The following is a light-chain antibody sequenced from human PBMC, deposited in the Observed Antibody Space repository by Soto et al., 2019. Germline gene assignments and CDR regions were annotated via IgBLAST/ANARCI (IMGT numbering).Light chain of an antibody. Sequence: DIKMTQSPSCLSACGGDRFTITGEASQDINNYLNWYQQKPGQAPKLLIYDASDLEMGVPSRFSGSGSGTHFTLTISGLQPEDIATYYCQQFGDLTFIFGQGTRLE. V-gene: IGKV1-33*01. CDR3: QQFGDLTFI. CDR2: DAS. CDR1: QDINNY. J-gene: IGKJ5*01.